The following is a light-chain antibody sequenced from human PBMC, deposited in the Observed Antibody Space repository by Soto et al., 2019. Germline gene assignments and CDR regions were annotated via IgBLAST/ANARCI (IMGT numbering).Light chain of an antibody. CDR1: ETVSSSY. CDR2: DSS. J-gene: IGKJ5*01. Sequence: EIVLTQSPGTLSLSPGERATLSCKASETVSSSYVAWYQQKPGLAPRLLIHDSSTRASGIPDRFSGSKSGTDFTLTIRGLEPENVAVYYCQQYGNSPITLGQGTRLEIK. CDR3: QQYGNSPIT. V-gene: IGKV3D-20*01.